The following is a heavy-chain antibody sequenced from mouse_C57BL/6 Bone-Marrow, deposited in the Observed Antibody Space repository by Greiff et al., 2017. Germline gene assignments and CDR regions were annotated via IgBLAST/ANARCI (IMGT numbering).Heavy chain of an antibody. CDR3: ARLLLITGYFDV. CDR1: GFTFSSYG. D-gene: IGHD2-4*01. V-gene: IGHV5-6*01. Sequence: EVMLVESGGDLVKPGGSLKLSCAASGFTFSSYGMSWFRQTPDKRLEWVATISSGGSYTYYPDSVKGRFTISRDNAKNTLYLQMSSLKSEDTAMYYCARLLLITGYFDVWGTGTTVTVSS. CDR2: ISSGGSYT. J-gene: IGHJ1*03.